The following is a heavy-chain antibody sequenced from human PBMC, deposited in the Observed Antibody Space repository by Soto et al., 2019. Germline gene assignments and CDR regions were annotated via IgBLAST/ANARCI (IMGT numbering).Heavy chain of an antibody. CDR2: ISHSGST. Sequence: SETLSLTCAVSGASTSSGGYSWSWLRQPPGKGLEWIGYISHSGSTYYNPSLKSRVTISVDTSKNQFSLRLSSVTAADTAVYYCAASCVGCGGFNYYGMDVWGQGTTVTVSS. D-gene: IGHD2-21*01. CDR1: GASTSSGGYS. J-gene: IGHJ6*02. CDR3: AASCVGCGGFNYYGMDV. V-gene: IGHV4-30-2*01.